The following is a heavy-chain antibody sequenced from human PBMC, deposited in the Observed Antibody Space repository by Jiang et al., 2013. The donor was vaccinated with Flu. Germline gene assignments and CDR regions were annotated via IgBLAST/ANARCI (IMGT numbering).Heavy chain of an antibody. D-gene: IGHD3-3*01. CDR3: ARRQGHSFGMARWTHDTFDI. CDR1: GYSFTNYW. CDR2: VYPGDSDT. J-gene: IGHJ3*02. Sequence: SGAEVKKPGESLRISCKGSGYSFTNYWIGWVRQLPGKGLEYMGIVYPGDSDTRYSPSFQGQVTISADKSLSTAYLECSSLKASDTAMYYCARRQGHSFGMARWTHDTFDIWGPRDNGHRLF. V-gene: IGHV5-51*01.